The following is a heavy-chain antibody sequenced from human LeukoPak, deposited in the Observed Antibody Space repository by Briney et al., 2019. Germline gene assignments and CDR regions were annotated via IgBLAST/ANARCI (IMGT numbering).Heavy chain of an antibody. Sequence: ASVKVSCKASGYTFTTHDINWVRQATGQGLEWMGWINPNSGNRGYAQKLQGRVTMTTDTSTSTAYMELRSLRSDDTAVYYCAREKILGYYFDYWGQGTLVTVSS. CDR2: INPNSGNR. D-gene: IGHD3-16*01. V-gene: IGHV1-8*01. J-gene: IGHJ4*02. CDR3: AREKILGYYFDY. CDR1: GYTFTTHD.